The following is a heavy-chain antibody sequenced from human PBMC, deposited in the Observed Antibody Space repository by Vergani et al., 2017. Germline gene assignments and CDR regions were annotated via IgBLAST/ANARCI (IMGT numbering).Heavy chain of an antibody. Sequence: QVQLQESGPGLVKPSETLSLTCTVSGGSISSYYWSWIRQPPGKGLEWIGYIYYSGSTNYNPSLKSRVTISVDTSKNQFSLKLSSVTAADTAVYYCPRPGLFMLWSDPSGQATLLTVS. J-gene: IGHJ5*02. D-gene: IGHD3-16*01. CDR2: IYYSGST. CDR1: GGSISSYY. CDR3: PRPGLFMLWSDP. V-gene: IGHV4-59*01.